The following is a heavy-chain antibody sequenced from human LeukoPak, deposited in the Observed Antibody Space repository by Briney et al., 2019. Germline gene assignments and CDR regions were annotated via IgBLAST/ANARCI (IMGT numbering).Heavy chain of an antibody. D-gene: IGHD6-25*01. CDR1: GYTFTSYG. CDR2: MNPNSGNT. V-gene: IGHV1-8*02. CDR3: ARVEQRGGYFDY. J-gene: IGHJ4*02. Sequence: ASVKVSCKASGYTFTSYGISWVRQATGQGLEWMGWMNPNSGNTGYAQKFQGRVTMTRNTSVSTAYMELSSLRSEDTAVYYCARVEQRGGYFDYWGQGTLVTVSS.